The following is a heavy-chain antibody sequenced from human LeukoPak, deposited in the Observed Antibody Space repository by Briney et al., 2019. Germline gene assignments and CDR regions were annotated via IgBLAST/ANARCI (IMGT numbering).Heavy chain of an antibody. J-gene: IGHJ4*02. CDR3: TKLKGWYGEGFFDY. CDR1: GFTVSSNY. CDR2: LYSGGAT. D-gene: IGHD6-19*01. Sequence: QPGGSLRLSCAASGFTVSSNYMSWVRQPEGKGLEWVSVLYSGGATFYADSVKGRFTISRDTSKNTLYLQMNDLRADDTAVYYCTKLKGWYGEGFFDYWGQGTLVTVSS. V-gene: IGHV3-53*01.